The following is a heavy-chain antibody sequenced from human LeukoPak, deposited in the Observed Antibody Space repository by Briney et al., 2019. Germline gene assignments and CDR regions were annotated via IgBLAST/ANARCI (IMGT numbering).Heavy chain of an antibody. CDR1: GYTFTGYY. CDR3: ARDRSFGITGTLDY. V-gene: IGHV1-2*02. D-gene: IGHD1-20*01. J-gene: IGHJ4*02. Sequence: ASVKVSRKASGYTFTGYYMHWVRQAPGQGLEWMGWINPNSGGTNYAQKFQGRVTMTRDTSISTAYMELSRLRSDDTAVYYCARDRSFGITGTLDYWGQGTLVTVSS. CDR2: INPNSGGT.